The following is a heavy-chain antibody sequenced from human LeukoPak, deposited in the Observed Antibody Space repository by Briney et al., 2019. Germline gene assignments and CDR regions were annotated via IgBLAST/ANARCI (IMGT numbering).Heavy chain of an antibody. D-gene: IGHD1-7*01. Sequence: KTSQTLSLTCTVSGGSISSGSCYWSWIRQPAGKGLEWIGRIYTSGSTNYNPSLKSRVTISVDTSKNQFSLKLSSVTAADTAVYYCARDLIENYGSNYYYYGMDVWGQGTTVTVSS. CDR2: IYTSGST. V-gene: IGHV4-61*02. CDR3: ARDLIENYGSNYYYYGMDV. J-gene: IGHJ6*02. CDR1: GGSISSGSCY.